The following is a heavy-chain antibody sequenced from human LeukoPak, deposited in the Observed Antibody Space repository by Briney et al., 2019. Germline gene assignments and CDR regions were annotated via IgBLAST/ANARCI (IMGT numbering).Heavy chain of an antibody. Sequence: GGSLRLSCAASGFTLSSYGMNWVRQAPGKGLEWVSYISSRSTTIYYADSVKGRFTISRDNAKNSLYLQMNSLRAEDTAVYYCARDYPYSYYMNVWGNGTTVTVSS. J-gene: IGHJ6*03. D-gene: IGHD4-11*01. V-gene: IGHV3-48*01. CDR3: ARDYPYSYYMNV. CDR2: ISSRSTTI. CDR1: GFTLSSYG.